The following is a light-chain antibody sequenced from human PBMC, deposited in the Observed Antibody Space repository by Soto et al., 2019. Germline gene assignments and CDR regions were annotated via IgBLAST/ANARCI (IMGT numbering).Light chain of an antibody. Sequence: EIVLTQSPGTLSLSPGERATLFCRASQSIATSQLAWYQQKPGQAPRLLIGASTRATGIPDRFSDSGSGTDFTLTISRREPEDFAVYYCQQYRRSLWTFGQGTKVDIK. CDR2: GAS. V-gene: IGKV3-20*01. CDR1: QSIATSQ. J-gene: IGKJ1*01. CDR3: QQYRRSLWT.